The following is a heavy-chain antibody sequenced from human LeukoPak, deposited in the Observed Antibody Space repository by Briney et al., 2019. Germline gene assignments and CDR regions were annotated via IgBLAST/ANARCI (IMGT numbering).Heavy chain of an antibody. CDR1: GFTLRSYA. D-gene: IGHD2-15*01. CDR3: AKKRVFFGGSSPSNAGNYFHY. Sequence: GGSLRLSCTASGFTLRSYAMGWVRQAPGKGLEWVAIILDNGVVTYYADSVKGRFTISRDTFKNTLYLQMSSLRAEDTAIYYCAKKRVFFGGSSPSNAGNYFHYWGRGPLVTVSS. V-gene: IGHV3-23*01. CDR2: ILDNGVVT. J-gene: IGHJ4*02.